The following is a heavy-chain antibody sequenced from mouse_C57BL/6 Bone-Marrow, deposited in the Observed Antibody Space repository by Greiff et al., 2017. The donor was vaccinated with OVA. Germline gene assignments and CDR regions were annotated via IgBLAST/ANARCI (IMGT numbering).Heavy chain of an antibody. CDR2: INPSSGYT. J-gene: IGHJ4*01. CDR3: ARSDGYYGVDY. CDR1: GYTFTSYT. V-gene: IGHV1-4*01. D-gene: IGHD2-3*01. Sequence: QVQLQQSGAELARPGASVKMSCKASGYTFTSYTMHWVKQRPGQGLEWIGYINPSSGYTKYNQKFKDKATLTADKSSSTAYMQLSSLTSEDAAVYYCARSDGYYGVDYWGQGTSVTVSS.